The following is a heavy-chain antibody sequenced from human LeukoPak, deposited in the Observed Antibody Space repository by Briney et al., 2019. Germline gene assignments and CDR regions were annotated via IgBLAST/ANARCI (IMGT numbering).Heavy chain of an antibody. CDR2: IYYSGST. Sequence: PSETLSLTCTVSGVSISSSSYYWGWIRQPPGKGLEWIGSIYYSGSTYYNPSLKSRVTISVDTSKNQFSLKLSSVTATDTAVYYCARHQAVAAPNYWGQGTLVTVSS. J-gene: IGHJ4*02. D-gene: IGHD6-19*01. V-gene: IGHV4-39*01. CDR1: GVSISSSSYY. CDR3: ARHQAVAAPNY.